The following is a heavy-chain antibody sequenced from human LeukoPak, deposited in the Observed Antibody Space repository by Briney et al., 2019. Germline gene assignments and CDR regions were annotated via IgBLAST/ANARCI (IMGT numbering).Heavy chain of an antibody. V-gene: IGHV3-64D*06. CDR1: GFTFLSYA. CDR2: TSSDGGST. J-gene: IGHJ4*02. CDR3: VRDLGGRSGH. Sequence: PGGSLRLSCSASGFTFLSYAMHWVRQAPGKGLEYVSATSSDGGSTYYADSVKGRFTISRDNSKNTLYLQMSSLRAEDTAVYYCVRDLGGRSGHWGQGTLVTVSS. D-gene: IGHD1-26*01.